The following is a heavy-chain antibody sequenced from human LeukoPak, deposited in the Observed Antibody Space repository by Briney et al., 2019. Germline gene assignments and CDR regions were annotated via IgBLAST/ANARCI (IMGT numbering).Heavy chain of an antibody. CDR1: GFTFSTYG. Sequence: PGGSLRLSCTASGFTFSTYGMHWVRQAPGKGLEWVAVIRYDGGNKYYADSVKGRFTISRDNSKSTLYLQINSLRAEDTAVYYCARDPGRKIGDGSGWYSFDYWGQGTLVTVSS. D-gene: IGHD6-19*01. CDR3: ARDPGRKIGDGSGWYSFDY. V-gene: IGHV3-33*01. J-gene: IGHJ4*02. CDR2: IRYDGGNK.